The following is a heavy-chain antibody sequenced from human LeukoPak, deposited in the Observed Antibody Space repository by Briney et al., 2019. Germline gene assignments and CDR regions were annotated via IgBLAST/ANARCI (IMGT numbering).Heavy chain of an antibody. CDR3: AKVLEVRGVMGAFDI. CDR2: ISWYSGSI. V-gene: IGHV3-9*01. J-gene: IGHJ3*02. CDR1: GFTFDDYA. D-gene: IGHD3-10*01. Sequence: GGSLRLSCAASGFTFDDYAMHWVRQAPGKGLEWVSGISWYSGSIGYADSVKGRLTISRDNAKNSLYLQMNSLRAEDTALYYCAKVLEVRGVMGAFDIWGQGTMVTVSS.